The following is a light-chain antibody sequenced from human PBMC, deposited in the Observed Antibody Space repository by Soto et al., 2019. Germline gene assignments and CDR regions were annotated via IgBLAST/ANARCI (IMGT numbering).Light chain of an antibody. CDR3: SSYAGSNNLGVV. V-gene: IGLV2-8*01. J-gene: IGLJ2*01. Sequence: QSALTQPPSASGSPGQSVAISCTGTGSDVGGYNDVSWYQQHPGKAPKLMIYEVTKRPSGVPDRFSGSKSGNTASLTVSGLQADDEAYYYCSSYAGSNNLGVVFGGGTKVTVL. CDR2: EVT. CDR1: GSDVGGYND.